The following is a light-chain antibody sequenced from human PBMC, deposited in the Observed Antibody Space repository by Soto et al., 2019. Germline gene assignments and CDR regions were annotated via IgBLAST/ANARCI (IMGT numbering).Light chain of an antibody. CDR1: ETVATN. CDR3: QQYFEWSPMT. Sequence: EVLMTQSPATLSLSPGERATLSCWASETVATNLAWYQQKPGQAPSLLISGASTRAAGISDRFRGSGSGTKFTLTISSLRSEDSAIFYCQQYFEWSPMTFGQGTKVEI. J-gene: IGKJ1*01. CDR2: GAS. V-gene: IGKV3-15*01.